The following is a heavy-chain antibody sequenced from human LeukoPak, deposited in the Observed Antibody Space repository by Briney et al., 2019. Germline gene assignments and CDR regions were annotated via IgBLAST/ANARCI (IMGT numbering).Heavy chain of an antibody. V-gene: IGHV4-34*01. D-gene: IGHD2-15*01. J-gene: IGHJ4*02. Sequence: PSETLSLTCAVYGGSFSGYYWSWIRQPPGKGLEWIGEINDNGTTNYNPSLKSRVTISVDTSKNQFSLKINSVTAADTAVYYCAREGGDIHYWGQGSRVTVSS. CDR1: GGSFSGYY. CDR2: INDNGTT. CDR3: AREGGDIHY.